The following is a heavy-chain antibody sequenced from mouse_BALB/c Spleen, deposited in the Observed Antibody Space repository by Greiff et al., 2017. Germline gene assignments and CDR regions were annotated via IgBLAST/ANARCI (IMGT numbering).Heavy chain of an antibody. CDR3: ASGYRYDRAWFAY. V-gene: IGHV1S127*01. CDR2: IDPSDSET. D-gene: IGHD2-14*01. CDR1: GYSFTSYW. J-gene: IGHJ3*01. Sequence: QVQLQQSGPQLVRPGASVKISCKASGYSFTSYWMHWVKQRPGQGLEWIGMIDPSDSETRLNQKFKDKATLTVDKSSSTAYMQLSSPTSEDSAVYYCASGYRYDRAWFAYWGQGTLVTVSA.